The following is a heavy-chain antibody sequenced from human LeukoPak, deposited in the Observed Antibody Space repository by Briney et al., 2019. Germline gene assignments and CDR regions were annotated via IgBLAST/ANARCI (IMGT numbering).Heavy chain of an antibody. D-gene: IGHD3-3*01. J-gene: IGHJ5*02. CDR2: IYYTGST. Sequence: SETLSLTCTVSGGSISSGSYYWSWIRQPPGKGLEWIGSIYYTGSTYYNPSLKSRVTISIDTSKNQFSLRLISVAAADTAIYYCARELAMLFWSGPRSWFDPWGQGTLVTVSS. V-gene: IGHV4-39*07. CDR1: GGSISSGSYY. CDR3: ARELAMLFWSGPRSWFDP.